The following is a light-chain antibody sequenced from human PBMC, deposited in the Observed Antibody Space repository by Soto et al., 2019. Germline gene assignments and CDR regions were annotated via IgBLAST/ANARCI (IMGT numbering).Light chain of an antibody. CDR1: QSVGTN. CDR3: EQYNYWPANT. J-gene: IGKJ2*01. CDR2: GVS. V-gene: IGKV3-15*01. Sequence: ETIMTQSPATLSVSPGERATLSCRASQSVGTNLAWYQQKPGQAPRLLLYGVSTRATGIPARFSGSESGTQFTLAISSLQSKNFAVYYCEQYNYWPANTFGQGTKLEIK.